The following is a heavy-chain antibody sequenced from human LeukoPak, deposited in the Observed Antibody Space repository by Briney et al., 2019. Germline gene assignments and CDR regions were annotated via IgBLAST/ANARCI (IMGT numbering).Heavy chain of an antibody. Sequence: ASVKVSCKASGYTFTSYDINWVRQATGQGLEWMGWMNPNSGNTGYAQKFQGRVTITRNTSISTAYMELSSLRSEDTAVYYCARGIYYDSSGYPVVYYYYMDVWGKGTTVTVSS. J-gene: IGHJ6*03. CDR3: ARGIYYDSSGYPVVYYYYMDV. V-gene: IGHV1-8*03. D-gene: IGHD3-22*01. CDR1: GYTFTSYD. CDR2: MNPNSGNT.